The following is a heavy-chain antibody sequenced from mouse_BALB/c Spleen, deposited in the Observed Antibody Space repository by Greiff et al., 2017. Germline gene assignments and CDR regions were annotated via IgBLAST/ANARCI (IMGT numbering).Heavy chain of an antibody. Sequence: EVKLVESGGGLVKPGGSLKLSCAASGFTFSSYAMSWVRQTPEKRLEWVATISSGGSYTYYPDSVKGRFTISRDNAKNTLYLQMSSLRSEDTAMYYCARLGYYGSSYGFDDWGQGTTLTVSS. CDR3: ARLGYYGSSYGFDD. V-gene: IGHV5-9-3*01. CDR1: GFTFSSYA. D-gene: IGHD1-1*01. J-gene: IGHJ2*01. CDR2: ISSGGSYT.